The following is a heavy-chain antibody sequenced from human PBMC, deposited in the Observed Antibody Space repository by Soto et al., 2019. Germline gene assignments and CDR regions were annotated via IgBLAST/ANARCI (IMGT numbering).Heavy chain of an antibody. CDR3: ARDEYGNSPFDY. CDR1: GYTFTGYY. CDR2: INPNNGGT. V-gene: IGHV1-2*02. J-gene: IGHJ4*02. D-gene: IGHD1-1*01. Sequence: GASVKVSGKASGYTFTGYYMHWVRQAAGQGLEWMGWINPNNGGTDYAQKFQGRVTMTRDTSISTAYMELSRLRSDDTAVYYCARDEYGNSPFDYWGQGTLVTVSS.